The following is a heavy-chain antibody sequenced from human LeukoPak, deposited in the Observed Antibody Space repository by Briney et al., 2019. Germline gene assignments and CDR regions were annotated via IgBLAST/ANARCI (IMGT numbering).Heavy chain of an antibody. CDR3: ARIVIAAAGGFDY. D-gene: IGHD6-13*01. V-gene: IGHV4-34*01. J-gene: IGHJ4*02. Sequence: SKILSLTCAVYGGSFSGYYWSWIRLPPGKGLEWIGEINHSGSTNYNPSLKSRVTISVDTSKNQFSLKLSSVTAADTAVYYCARIVIAAAGGFDYWGQGTLVTVSS. CDR1: GGSFSGYY. CDR2: INHSGST.